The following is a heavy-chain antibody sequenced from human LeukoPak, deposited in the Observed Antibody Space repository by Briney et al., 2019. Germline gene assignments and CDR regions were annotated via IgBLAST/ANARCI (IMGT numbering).Heavy chain of an antibody. J-gene: IGHJ3*02. V-gene: IGHV1-2*02. CDR2: INPNSGGT. CDR3: ARGKYYYDSSGYYPHHDAFDI. CDR1: GYTFTGYD. D-gene: IGHD3-22*01. Sequence: ASVKVSCKASGYTFTGYDMHWVRQAPGQGLEWMGWINPNSGGTNYAQKFQGRVTMTRDTSISTAYMELSRLRSDDTAVYYCARGKYYYDSSGYYPHHDAFDIWGQGTMVTVSS.